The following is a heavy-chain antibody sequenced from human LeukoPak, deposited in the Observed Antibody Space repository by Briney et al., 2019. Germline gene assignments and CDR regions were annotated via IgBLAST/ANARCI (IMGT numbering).Heavy chain of an antibody. CDR2: IRYGGSNK. J-gene: IGHJ5*02. CDR3: GSGYNWFDP. D-gene: IGHD5-12*01. Sequence: PGGSLRLSCAASGFTFSSYGMHWVRQAPGKGLEWVAFIRYGGSNKYYADSVKGRFTISRDNSKNTLHLQMNSLRAEDTAVYYCGSGYNWFDPWGQGTLVTVSS. V-gene: IGHV3-30*02. CDR1: GFTFSSYG.